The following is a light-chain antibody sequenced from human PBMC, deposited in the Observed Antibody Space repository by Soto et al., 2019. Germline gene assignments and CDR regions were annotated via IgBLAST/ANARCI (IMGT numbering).Light chain of an antibody. V-gene: IGKV3-15*01. CDR1: QSVSSN. CDR3: QQYNNWPPWT. Sequence: EIVMTQSPATLSVSPGERATLSCRASQSVSSNLAWYQQKPGQAPRLLIYGASTRATGIPARFSGSGSGTEFTLTISSLQSGDFAVYYCQQYNNWPPWTCGQGTKV. CDR2: GAS. J-gene: IGKJ1*01.